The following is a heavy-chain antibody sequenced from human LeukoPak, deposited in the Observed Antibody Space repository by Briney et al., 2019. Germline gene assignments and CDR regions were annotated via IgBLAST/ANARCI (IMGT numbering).Heavy chain of an antibody. CDR2: IKSDGSDT. D-gene: IGHD3/OR15-3a*01. V-gene: IGHV3-74*01. J-gene: IGHJ4*02. CDR3: ERGFWTGVEY. CDR1: GFTFSTYW. Sequence: GGSLRLSCSASGFTFSTYWMHWVRQAPGEGLVWVSRIKSDGSDTSYADSVKGRFTISRDNAKNTLYLQMNSLGAEDTAVYYCERGFWTGVEYWGQGALVTVSS.